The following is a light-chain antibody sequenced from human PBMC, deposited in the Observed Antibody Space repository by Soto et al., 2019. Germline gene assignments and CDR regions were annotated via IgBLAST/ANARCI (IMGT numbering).Light chain of an antibody. CDR1: QTLKSY. CDR2: DAT. J-gene: IGKJ1*01. Sequence: DIQMTQSPSSLSASVGDRVIITCRASQTLKSYLNWYQHKPGKAPNLLIHDATTLHTGVPSRFSGSGSGTDFTLTISSLQPEDFATYYCQQSFVTPRTFGQGTKVDIK. V-gene: IGKV1-39*01. CDR3: QQSFVTPRT.